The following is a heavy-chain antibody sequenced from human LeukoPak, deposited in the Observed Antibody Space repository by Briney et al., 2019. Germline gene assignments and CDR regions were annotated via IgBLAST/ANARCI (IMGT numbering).Heavy chain of an antibody. V-gene: IGHV4-31*03. CDR3: ARDAGYCGGDCPGDAFDI. Sequence: SETLSLTCTVSGGSISSGGYYWSWIRQHPGKGLEWIGYIYYSGTTYYNPSLKSRVTISVDTSKNQFSLKLSSVTAADTAVYYCARDAGYCGGDCPGDAFDIWGQGTMVTVSS. CDR2: IYYSGTT. D-gene: IGHD2-21*02. J-gene: IGHJ3*02. CDR1: GGSISSGGYY.